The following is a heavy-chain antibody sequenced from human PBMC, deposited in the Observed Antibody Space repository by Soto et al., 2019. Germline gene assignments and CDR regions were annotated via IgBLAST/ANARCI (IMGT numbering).Heavy chain of an antibody. Sequence: QVQLVQSGAEVKKPGASVKVSCKASGYTFTSYAMHWVRQAPGQRLEWMGWINAGNGNTKYSQKFQGRVTITRDTSASTAYMELSSLSSEDTAVYYCARGRGNNWNAGGDAFDIWGQGTMVTVSS. V-gene: IGHV1-3*01. CDR3: ARGRGNNWNAGGDAFDI. CDR1: GYTFTSYA. J-gene: IGHJ3*02. D-gene: IGHD1-1*01. CDR2: INAGNGNT.